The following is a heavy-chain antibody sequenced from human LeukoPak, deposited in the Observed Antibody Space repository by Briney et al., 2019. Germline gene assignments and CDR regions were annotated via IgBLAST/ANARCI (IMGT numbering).Heavy chain of an antibody. CDR3: ARESGSYYGLDC. J-gene: IGHJ4*02. Sequence: PSETLSLTCTVSGGSISSYYWSWIRQPPGKGLEWIGYIYYSGSTNYNPSLKSRVTISVDTSKNQFSLKLSSVTAADTAVYYCARESGSYYGLDCWGQGTLVTVSS. CDR2: IYYSGST. CDR1: GGSISSYY. D-gene: IGHD1-26*01. V-gene: IGHV4-59*01.